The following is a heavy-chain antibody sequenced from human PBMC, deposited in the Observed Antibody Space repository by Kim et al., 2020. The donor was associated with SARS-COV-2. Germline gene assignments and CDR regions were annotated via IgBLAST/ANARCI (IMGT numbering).Heavy chain of an antibody. Sequence: GGSLRLSCAASGFTFSSYAMSWVRQAPGKGLEWVSAISGSGGSTYYADSVKGRFTISRDNSKNTLYLQMNSLRAEDTAVYYCESYDFWSGLSWDGMDVWGQGTTVTVSS. CDR1: GFTFSSYA. J-gene: IGHJ6*02. V-gene: IGHV3-23*01. CDR3: ESYDFWSGLSWDGMDV. D-gene: IGHD3-3*01. CDR2: ISGSGGST.